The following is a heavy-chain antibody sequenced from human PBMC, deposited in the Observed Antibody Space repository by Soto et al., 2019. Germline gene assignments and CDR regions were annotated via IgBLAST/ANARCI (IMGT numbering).Heavy chain of an antibody. CDR1: GYTFLDFY. CDR3: ARDKPFSAGY. J-gene: IGHJ4*02. V-gene: IGHV1-46*01. CDR2: INPSGGGT. Sequence: QVQLVQSGTEVKKSGASVKVSCKASGYTFLDFYIHWVRQAPGQGLEWMGFINPSGGGTTYAQQFQGRLTMTRDTSTSTVYMELISLRSEDTAIYYCARDKPFSAGYWGQGTLVT. D-gene: IGHD3-3*02.